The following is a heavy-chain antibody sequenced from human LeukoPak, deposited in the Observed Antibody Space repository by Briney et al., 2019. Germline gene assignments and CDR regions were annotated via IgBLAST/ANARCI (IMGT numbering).Heavy chain of an antibody. CDR3: ASPMAYSSRYYYYGMDV. D-gene: IGHD6-13*01. V-gene: IGHV4-39*01. CDR2: IYYSGSN. Sequence: SETLSLTCTVSGGSISSSSYYWGWLRQPPGKGLEWIGSIYYSGSNYYNPSLKSRFTISVDTSKNQFSLKLSSVTAADTAVYYCASPMAYSSRYYYYGMDVWGQGTTVTVSS. J-gene: IGHJ6*02. CDR1: GGSISSSSYY.